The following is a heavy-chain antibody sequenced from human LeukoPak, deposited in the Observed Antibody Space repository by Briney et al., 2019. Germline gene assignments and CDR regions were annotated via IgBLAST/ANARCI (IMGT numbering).Heavy chain of an antibody. V-gene: IGHV4-31*03. CDR3: ARDSH. CDR2: INHSGST. J-gene: IGHJ4*02. Sequence: KPSETLSLTCTVSGGSISSGGYYWSWIRQPPGKGLEWIGEINHSGSTNYNPSLKSRVTISVDTSKNQFSLKLSSVTAADTAVYYCARDSHWGQGTLVTVSS. CDR1: GGSISSGGYY.